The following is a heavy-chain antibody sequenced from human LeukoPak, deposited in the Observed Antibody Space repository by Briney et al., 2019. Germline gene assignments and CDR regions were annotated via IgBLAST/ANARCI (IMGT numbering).Heavy chain of an antibody. V-gene: IGHV3-33*08. D-gene: IGHD4-17*01. CDR2: IWYDGSNK. J-gene: IGHJ4*02. CDR1: GFTVSSNY. CDR3: ARETDYGDYPDY. Sequence: GGSLRLSCAASGFTVSSNYMSWVRQAPGKGLEWVAVIWYDGSNKYCADSVKGRFTISRDNSKNTLYLQMNSLRAEDTAVYYCARETDYGDYPDYWGQGTLVTVSS.